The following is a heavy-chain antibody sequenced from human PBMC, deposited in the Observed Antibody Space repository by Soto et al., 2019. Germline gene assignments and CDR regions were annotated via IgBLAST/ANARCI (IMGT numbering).Heavy chain of an antibody. V-gene: IGHV4-59*01. CDR2: IYYSGST. D-gene: IGHD3-16*01. CDR3: ALRLGDPGRLYFDY. CDR1: GGSISSYY. Sequence: ETLSLTCTVSGGSISSYYWSWIRQPPGKGLEWIGYIYYSGSTNYNPSLKSRVTISVDTSKNQFSLKLSSVTAADTAVYYCALRLGDPGRLYFDYWGQGTLVTVSS. J-gene: IGHJ4*02.